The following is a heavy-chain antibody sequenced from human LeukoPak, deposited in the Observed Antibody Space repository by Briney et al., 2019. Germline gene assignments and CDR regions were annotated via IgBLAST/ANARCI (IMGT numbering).Heavy chain of an antibody. CDR1: GYTFTSYY. CDR2: INPSGGST. J-gene: IGHJ6*03. Sequence: ASVKVSCKASGYTFTSYYMHCVRQAPGQGLEWMGIINPSGGSTSYAQKFQGRVTMTRDMSTSTVYMELSSLRSEDTAVYYCARGMTAARRYYYMDVWGKGTTVTVSS. D-gene: IGHD6-6*01. V-gene: IGHV1-46*01. CDR3: ARGMTAARRYYYMDV.